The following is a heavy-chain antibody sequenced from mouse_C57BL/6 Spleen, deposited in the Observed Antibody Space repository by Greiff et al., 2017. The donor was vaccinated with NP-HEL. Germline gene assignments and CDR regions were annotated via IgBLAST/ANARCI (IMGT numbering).Heavy chain of an antibody. Sequence: QVQLQQSGAELARPGASVKLSCKASGYTFTSYGISWVKQRTGQGLEWIGEIYPRSGNTSSNEKFKGKATLTADKSSSAAYMELRGLTSEDSAVDICARVPITTVPDWYFDVWGTGTTVTVSS. CDR3: ARVPITTVPDWYFDV. CDR2: IYPRSGNT. V-gene: IGHV1-81*01. D-gene: IGHD1-1*01. CDR1: GYTFTSYG. J-gene: IGHJ1*03.